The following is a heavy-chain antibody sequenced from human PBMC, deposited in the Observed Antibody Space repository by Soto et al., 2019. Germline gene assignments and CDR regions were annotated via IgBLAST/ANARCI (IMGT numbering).Heavy chain of an antibody. J-gene: IGHJ2*01. V-gene: IGHV4-30-2*01. D-gene: IGHD3-3*01. CDR3: ARVKVGDLFRFNWFFDL. Sequence: PSETLSLTCTVSGCSISSRNFAWTCIPPPPGEGLEWIAYIFHTGSTFYNSSLKPRVSISVDRSKNQFSLKLKSVTETDTAVYYCARVKVGDLFRFNWFFDLWGRGTLVTVS. CDR1: GCSISSRNFA. CDR2: IFHTGST.